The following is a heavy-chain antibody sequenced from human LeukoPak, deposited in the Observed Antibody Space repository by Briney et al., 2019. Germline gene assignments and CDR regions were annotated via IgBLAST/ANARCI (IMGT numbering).Heavy chain of an antibody. D-gene: IGHD3-10*01. CDR3: TTAVWFGELLCDY. V-gene: IGHV3-15*01. CDR1: GFTFSNAW. CDR2: IKSKTDGCTT. J-gene: IGHJ4*02. Sequence: PGGSLRLSCAASGFTFSNAWMSWVRQAPGKGLEWVGRIKSKTDGCTTDYAARVKGRFTISRDDSKNTLYLQMNSLKTEDTAVYYCTTAVWFGELLCDYWGQGTLVTVSS.